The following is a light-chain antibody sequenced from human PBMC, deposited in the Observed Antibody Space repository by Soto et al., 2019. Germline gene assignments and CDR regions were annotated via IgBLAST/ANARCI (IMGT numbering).Light chain of an antibody. CDR3: SSYAGNNNYV. CDR1: SSDIGDYNY. Sequence: QSVLTQPLSASGSPGQSVTFSCTGTSSDIGDYNYVSWYQQHPGKAPKLMIYEATKRPSGVPDRFSGSKSGNTASLTVSGLQADDEADYYCSSYAGNNNYVFGTGTKVTVL. J-gene: IGLJ1*01. CDR2: EAT. V-gene: IGLV2-8*01.